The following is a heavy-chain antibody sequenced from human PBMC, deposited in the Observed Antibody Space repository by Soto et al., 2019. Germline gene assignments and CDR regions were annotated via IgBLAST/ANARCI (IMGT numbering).Heavy chain of an antibody. V-gene: IGHV3-11*06. J-gene: IGHJ4*02. CDR1: GFTFSDCY. Sequence: PGGSLRLSCAASGFTFSDCYMSWIRQAPGKGLEWVSYISSSSSSTTYADSVKGRFTISRDNAKNSLYLQMNSLRAEDTAVYYCARYYYASGSYHYYFDYWGQGTLVTVSS. CDR2: ISSSSSST. D-gene: IGHD3-10*01. CDR3: ARYYYASGSYHYYFDY.